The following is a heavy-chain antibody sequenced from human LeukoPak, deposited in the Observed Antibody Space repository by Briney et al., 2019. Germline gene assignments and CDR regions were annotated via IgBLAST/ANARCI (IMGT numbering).Heavy chain of an antibody. D-gene: IGHD3-10*01. Sequence: GGSLRLSCAASGFTLSLYAMRCVRDAPGGGREGVSAISGSGGSTYYAHPARGRSTISRDNPKNSLYLQRNSLSAEDTAVLTCAGDLPRFNYGMDVWGQGTMVTVSS. CDR3: AGDLPRFNYGMDV. CDR2: ISGSGGST. CDR1: GFTLSLYA. J-gene: IGHJ6*02. V-gene: IGHV3-23*01.